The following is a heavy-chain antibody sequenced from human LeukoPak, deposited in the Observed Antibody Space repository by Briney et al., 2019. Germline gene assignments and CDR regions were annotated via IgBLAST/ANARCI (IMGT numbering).Heavy chain of an antibody. CDR2: IWYDGSNK. J-gene: IGHJ4*02. Sequence: PGRSLGLSCAASGFTFSSYGMHWVRQAPGKGLEWVAVIWYDGSNKYYADSVKGRFTISRDNSKNTLYLQMNSLRAEDTAVYYCARGPHLPRIAVAGPFDYWGQGPLVTVSS. CDR1: GFTFSSYG. CDR3: ARGPHLPRIAVAGPFDY. V-gene: IGHV3-33*01. D-gene: IGHD6-19*01.